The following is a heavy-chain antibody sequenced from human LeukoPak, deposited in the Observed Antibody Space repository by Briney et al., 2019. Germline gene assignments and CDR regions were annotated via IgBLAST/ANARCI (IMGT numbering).Heavy chain of an antibody. V-gene: IGHV4-59*01. D-gene: IGHD1-26*01. J-gene: IGHJ4*02. Sequence: PSETLSLTXTVSGGSISSYYWSWIRQPPGKGLEWIGYIYYSGSTNYNPSLKSRVTISLDSSNNQFSLRLTSVTAADTAVYYCARDGLNTGSWYFDYWGQGTLATVSS. CDR3: ARDGLNTGSWYFDY. CDR1: GGSISSYY. CDR2: IYYSGST.